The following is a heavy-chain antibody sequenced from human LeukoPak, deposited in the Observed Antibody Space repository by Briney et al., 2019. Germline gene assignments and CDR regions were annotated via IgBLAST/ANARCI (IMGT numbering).Heavy chain of an antibody. Sequence: XSNFLSWVRQXPGXGLEWVSVIYGGGSTYFADSVKGRFTISRDNSKNTLYLQMNSLRAEDTAVYYCALTPPSKWAFDYWGQGTLVTVSS. D-gene: IGHD1-26*01. J-gene: IGHJ4*02. CDR3: ALTPPSKWAFDY. V-gene: IGHV3-53*01. CDR2: IYGGGST. CDR1: XSNF.